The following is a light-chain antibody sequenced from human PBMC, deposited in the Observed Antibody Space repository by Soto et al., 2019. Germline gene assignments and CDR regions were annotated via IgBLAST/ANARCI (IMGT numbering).Light chain of an antibody. V-gene: IGKV4-1*01. CDR2: WAS. CDR3: QQYYTTPPYT. J-gene: IGKJ2*01. CDR1: QSVLYSSNTKNY. Sequence: DIVMTQSPDSLAVTLGERATINCKSSQSVLYSSNTKNYLAWYQQKPGQPPKLLIYWASTRESVIPDRFSGSGSGTDFTLTISSLQAEYVAVYYCQQYYTTPPYTFGQGTKLEIK.